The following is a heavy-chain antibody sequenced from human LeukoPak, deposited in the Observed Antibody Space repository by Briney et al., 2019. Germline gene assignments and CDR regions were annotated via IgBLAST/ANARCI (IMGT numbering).Heavy chain of an antibody. Sequence: GGSLRPSCAVSGFTFSSHWMRWVRQAPGKGLEWVSAISGSGGSTYYADSVKGRFTISRDNSKNTLYLQMNSLRAEDTAVYYCANPPLDCSSTSCYGNYFDYWGQGTLVTVSS. CDR1: GFTFSSHW. CDR2: ISGSGGST. CDR3: ANPPLDCSSTSCYGNYFDY. D-gene: IGHD2-2*01. V-gene: IGHV3-23*01. J-gene: IGHJ4*02.